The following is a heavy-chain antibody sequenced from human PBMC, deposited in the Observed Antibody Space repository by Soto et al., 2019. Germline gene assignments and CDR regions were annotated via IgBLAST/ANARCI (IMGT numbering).Heavy chain of an antibody. D-gene: IGHD6-6*01. CDR3: AQRRIAARPVPTSPYMDV. Sequence: SGPPQVNPTQTLTLPCTFPEFSLSTSGVGVGWIRQRPGKCLEWLALIYWDDDKHYSPSLKSRLTITKDTSKNQVVLTMTNMDPVDTAIYYCAQRRIAARPVPTSPYMDVWGKGTTVSVSS. CDR2: IYWDDDK. CDR1: EFSLSTSGVG. J-gene: IGHJ6*03. V-gene: IGHV2-5*02.